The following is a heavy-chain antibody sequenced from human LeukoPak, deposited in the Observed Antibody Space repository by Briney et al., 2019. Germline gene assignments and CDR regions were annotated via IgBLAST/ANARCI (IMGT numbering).Heavy chain of an antibody. CDR2: IYYSGST. D-gene: IGHD3-10*01. J-gene: IGHJ5*02. CDR1: GGSISSGGYY. V-gene: IGHV4-31*03. Sequence: SETLSLTCTVSGGSISSGGYYWSWIRQHPGKGLEWIGYIYYSGSTYYNPSLKSRVTISVDTSKNQFSLKLSSVTAADTAVYYCARAPGTMVRRVFDPWGQGTLVTVSS. CDR3: ARAPGTMVRRVFDP.